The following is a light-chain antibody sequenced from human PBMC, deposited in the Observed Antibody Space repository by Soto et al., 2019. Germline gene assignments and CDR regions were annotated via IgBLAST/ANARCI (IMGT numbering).Light chain of an antibody. Sequence: QPVLTQSPFASASLGASVKLTCTLSSGHSSYAIAWHQMQPGKGPRYLMDLNNDGSHTKGDGIPDRFSGSSSGAERYLIISSLQSEDEADYYCQTWGTGFQVFGGGTKLTVL. CDR1: SGHSSYA. J-gene: IGLJ2*01. CDR2: LNNDGSH. V-gene: IGLV4-69*01. CDR3: QTWGTGFQV.